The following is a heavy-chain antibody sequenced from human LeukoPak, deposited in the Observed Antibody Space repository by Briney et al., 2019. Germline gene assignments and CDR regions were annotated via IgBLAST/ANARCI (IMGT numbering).Heavy chain of an antibody. CDR3: AREAYYYDSSPAPFDI. CDR1: GGSISSYY. J-gene: IGHJ3*02. CDR2: IYTSGST. Sequence: SETLSLTCTVSGGSISSYYWSWIRQPAGKGLEWIGRIYTSGSTNYNPCLKSRVTISVDTSKNQFSLKLSSVTAADTAVYYCAREAYYYDSSPAPFDIWGQGTMVTVSS. D-gene: IGHD3-22*01. V-gene: IGHV4-4*07.